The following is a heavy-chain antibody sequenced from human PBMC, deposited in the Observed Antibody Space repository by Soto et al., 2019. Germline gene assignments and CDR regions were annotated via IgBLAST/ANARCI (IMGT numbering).Heavy chain of an antibody. J-gene: IGHJ4*02. CDR3: ASIRGVFGY. V-gene: IGHV3-72*01. Sequence: EVQLMESGGALVQPGGSLRLSCAAAGLSLSDVFIDWVRQAPGKGVEWVGRTKEKAYSYTTEYAASVKGRFTISRDDSRNSVLLQMSSLKTEDTAVYYCASIRGVFGYWGQGTLVTVTS. D-gene: IGHD3-10*01. CDR1: GLSLSDVF. CDR2: TKEKAYSYTT.